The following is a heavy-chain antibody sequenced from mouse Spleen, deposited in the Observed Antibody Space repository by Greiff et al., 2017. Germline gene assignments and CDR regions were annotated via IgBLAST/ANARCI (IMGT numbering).Heavy chain of an antibody. V-gene: IGHV1-15*01. D-gene: IGHD2-4*01. CDR1: GYTFTDYE. CDR2: IDPETGGT. CDR3: ASMITGPWFAY. J-gene: IGHJ3*01. Sequence: VKLVESGAELVRPGASVTLSCKASGYTFTDYEMHWVKQTPVHGLEWIGAIDPETGGTAYNQKFKGKATLTADKSSSTAYMELRSLTSEDSAVYYCASMITGPWFAYWGQGTLVTVSA.